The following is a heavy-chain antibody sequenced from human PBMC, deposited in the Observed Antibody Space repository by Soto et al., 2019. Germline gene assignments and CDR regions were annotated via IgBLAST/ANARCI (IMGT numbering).Heavy chain of an antibody. CDR2: IYFNGNT. J-gene: IGHJ4*02. CDR1: AASFSKYY. V-gene: IGHV4-59*01. D-gene: IGHD3-16*01. Sequence: NPWETLSLTCTVSAASFSKYYWTWIRQPPGKGLEWIGYIYFNGNTKYNPSLEGRLTISIDTSKKEFSLKLTSVTAADAAVYYCASVTFGGIVLAHWGQGTLVTVSS. CDR3: ASVTFGGIVLAH.